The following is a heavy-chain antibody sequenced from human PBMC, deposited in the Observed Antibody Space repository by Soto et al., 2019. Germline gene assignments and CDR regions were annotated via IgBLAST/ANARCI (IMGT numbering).Heavy chain of an antibody. Sequence: QVQLVQSGVEVKKPGASVKVSCKASGYTFTNYYIHWVRQAPGQGLEWMGIIHPSGGTATYAQKFQGRVPMARDTSTSTVYMELSSLRSEDTAVYYCARADGGNRFDYWGQGTLVTVSS. CDR1: GYTFTNYY. D-gene: IGHD2-15*01. J-gene: IGHJ4*02. CDR3: ARADGGNRFDY. CDR2: IHPSGGTA. V-gene: IGHV1-46*01.